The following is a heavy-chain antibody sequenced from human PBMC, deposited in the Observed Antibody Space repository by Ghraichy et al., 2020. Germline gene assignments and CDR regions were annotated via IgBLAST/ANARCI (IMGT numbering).Heavy chain of an antibody. V-gene: IGHV2-26*01. CDR1: SLSNARVG. J-gene: IGHJ4*02. CDR3: ARIHSYYYDTSGYYYAYYFDF. Sequence: SLSNARVGVSWIRQPPGKALEWLAHIFSNDERSYNTSMRTRLTISKDTSKSQVVLTMTNMDPVDTGTYFCARIHSYYYDTSGYYYAYYFDFWGQGTLVAVAS. D-gene: IGHD3-22*01. CDR2: IFSNDER.